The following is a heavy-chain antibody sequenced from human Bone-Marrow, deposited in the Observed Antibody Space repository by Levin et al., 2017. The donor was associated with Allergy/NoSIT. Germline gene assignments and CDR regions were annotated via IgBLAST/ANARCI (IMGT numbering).Heavy chain of an antibody. D-gene: IGHD3-9*01. J-gene: IGHJ6*02. V-gene: IGHV3-74*01. CDR1: GFTFSSYW. CDR3: ARVFSLIATGYGGGMPIMDV. Sequence: GGSLRLSCAASGFTFSSYWMHWVRQAPGKGLVWVSRINSDGSSTSYADSVKGRFTISRDNAKNTLYLQMNSLRAEDTAVYYCARVFSLIATGYGGGMPIMDVWGQGTTVTVSS. CDR2: INSDGSST.